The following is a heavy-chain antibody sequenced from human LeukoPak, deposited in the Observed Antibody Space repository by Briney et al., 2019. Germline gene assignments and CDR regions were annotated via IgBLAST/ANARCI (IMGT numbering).Heavy chain of an antibody. Sequence: SQTLSLTCTVSGGSICSGDYVWSWLRQPPGKGLEWIGYISYSGTTYSNPSLKSRPTISEDTSKNQFSLKLSSVTAADTAVYYCARGWTYFDDWGQGTLVTVSS. D-gene: IGHD2-15*01. V-gene: IGHV4-30-4*01. CDR1: GGSICSGDYV. CDR3: ARGWTYFDD. J-gene: IGHJ4*02. CDR2: ISYSGTT.